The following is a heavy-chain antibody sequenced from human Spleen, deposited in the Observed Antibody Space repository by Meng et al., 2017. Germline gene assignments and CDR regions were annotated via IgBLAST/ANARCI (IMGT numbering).Heavy chain of an antibody. CDR2: IYWDDDK. V-gene: IGHV2-5*02. CDR1: WFSTSTGGVG. CDR3: AYRRLVQSWLLSGSGWFDP. D-gene: IGHD5-18*01. Sequence: QIPLMDLGPCPVQPHETLTSTCHFLWFSTSTGGVGVAWIRQPPGRALEWLALIYWDDDKRYNPSLKNRLTIAKDTSKNQVVLIMTDMDPMDTATYYCAYRRLVQSWLLSGSGWFDPWGQGALVTVSS. J-gene: IGHJ5*02.